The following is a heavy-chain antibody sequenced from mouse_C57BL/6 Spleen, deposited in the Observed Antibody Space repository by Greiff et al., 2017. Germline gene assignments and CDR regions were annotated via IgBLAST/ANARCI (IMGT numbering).Heavy chain of an antibody. V-gene: IGHV5-4*01. CDR2: ISDGGSYT. Sequence: EVKLVESGGGLVKPGGSLKLSCAASGFTFSSYAMSWVRQTPEKRLEWVATISDGGSYTYYPDNVKGRFTISRDNAKNNLYLQMSHLKSEDTAMYYCARDVGNYLYYAMDYWGQGTSVTVSS. CDR3: ARDVGNYLYYAMDY. CDR1: GFTFSSYA. J-gene: IGHJ4*01. D-gene: IGHD2-1*01.